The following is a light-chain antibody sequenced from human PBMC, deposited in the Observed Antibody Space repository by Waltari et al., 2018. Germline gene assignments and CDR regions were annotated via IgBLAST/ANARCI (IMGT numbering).Light chain of an antibody. CDR1: SSDVGGYNY. CDR3: SSYISSDTLEL. J-gene: IGLJ2*01. Sequence: HSALTQPASVSGSPGQSITISCTGTSSDVGGYNYVSWYQQHPGKAPKLMIFDVSNRRSGVSERFSGSKSGNPASLTISGLHAEDEADYYCSSYISSDTLELFGGGTSLTVL. CDR2: DVS. V-gene: IGLV2-14*03.